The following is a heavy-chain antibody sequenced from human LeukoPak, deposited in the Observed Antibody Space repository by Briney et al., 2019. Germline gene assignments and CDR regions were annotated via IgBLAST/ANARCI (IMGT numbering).Heavy chain of an antibody. D-gene: IGHD1-26*01. CDR1: GYSFTGYW. V-gene: IGHV5-51*01. Sequence: GESLKISCKGSGYSFTGYWIGWVRQMPGKSLEWMGLIYPGDSRTRYSPSFQGQVTFSVDTSINTAYLQWTSLKASDTAMYYCARRPTGSYDPWGQGTQVTASS. CDR3: ARRPTGSYDP. CDR2: IYPGDSRT. J-gene: IGHJ5*02.